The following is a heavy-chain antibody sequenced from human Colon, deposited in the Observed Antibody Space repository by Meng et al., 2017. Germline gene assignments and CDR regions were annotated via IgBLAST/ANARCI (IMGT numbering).Heavy chain of an antibody. CDR2: IDHRGSA. V-gene: IGHV4-4*02. Sequence: QVQLQESGPGLVKPSETLSLACSVFGASVSVNSYWSWVRQPPGRGLEWIGQIDHRGSAYYRPSLNSRVTMSLDKSRNQFSLRLTSVTAADTAVYYCARHGGYYQDFWGQGTLVTVSS. CDR3: ARHGGYYQDF. CDR1: GASVSVNSY. D-gene: IGHD4-23*01. J-gene: IGHJ4*02.